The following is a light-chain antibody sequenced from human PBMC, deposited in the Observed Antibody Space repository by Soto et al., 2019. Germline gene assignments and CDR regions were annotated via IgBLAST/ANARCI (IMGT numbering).Light chain of an antibody. CDR2: LEGSGSY. J-gene: IGLJ3*02. CDR3: ETWDSNTHTV. Sequence: QLVLTQSSSASASLGSSVKLTCTLSSGHSSYIIAWHQQQSGKAPRYLMKLEGSGSYNKGSGVPDRFSGSSSGADRYLTISNLQFEDEADYYCETWDSNTHTVFGGGPKLTVL. CDR1: SGHSSYI. V-gene: IGLV4-60*02.